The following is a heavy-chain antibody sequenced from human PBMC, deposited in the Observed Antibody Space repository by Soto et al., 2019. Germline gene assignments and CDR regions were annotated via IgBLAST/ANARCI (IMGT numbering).Heavy chain of an antibody. CDR2: VNPNSGET. D-gene: IGHD2-8*01. J-gene: IGHJ1*01. CDR3: SDNGGT. V-gene: IGHV1-8*01. Sequence: GASVXVSFKSAVHILNKEDINWVRQAPGQGLEWMGWVNPNSGETGFAQKFQGRITMTRHTSINTIYMELRSMRSDDTAVYFCSDNGGTWGQGTLVTV. CDR1: VHILNKED.